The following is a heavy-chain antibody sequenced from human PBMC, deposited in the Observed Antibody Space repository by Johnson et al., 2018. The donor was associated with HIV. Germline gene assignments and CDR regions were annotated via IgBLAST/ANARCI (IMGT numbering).Heavy chain of an antibody. Sequence: QVQLVESGGGLVQPGGSLRLSCAASGFTFSSYAMHWVRQAPGKGLEWVAVISYDGSNKYYADSVKGRFTISRDNSKNTLYLQMNSLRAEDTAVYYCAKSIVGATYDAFDIWGQGTMVTVSS. V-gene: IGHV3-30-3*02. CDR2: ISYDGSNK. J-gene: IGHJ3*02. CDR1: GFTFSSYA. CDR3: AKSIVGATYDAFDI. D-gene: IGHD1-26*01.